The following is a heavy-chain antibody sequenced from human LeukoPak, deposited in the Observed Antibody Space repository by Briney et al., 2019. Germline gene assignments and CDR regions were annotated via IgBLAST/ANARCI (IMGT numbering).Heavy chain of an antibody. CDR3: AKGSIAVAGTLDY. CDR2: ISWNSGSI. Sequence: GGSLRLSCAASVFTFDDYAMHWVRQAPGKGLEWVSGISWNSGSIGYADSVKGRFTISRDNAKNSLYLQMNSLRAEDTALYYCAKGSIAVAGTLDYWGQGTLVTVSS. D-gene: IGHD6-19*01. J-gene: IGHJ4*02. CDR1: VFTFDDYA. V-gene: IGHV3-9*01.